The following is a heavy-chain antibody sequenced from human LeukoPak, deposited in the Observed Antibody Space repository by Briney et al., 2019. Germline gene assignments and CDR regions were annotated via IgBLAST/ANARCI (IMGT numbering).Heavy chain of an antibody. CDR3: AKDRLAYCGGDCYPFDY. Sequence: SGGSLRLSCAASGFTFSSYGMHWVRQAPGKGLEWAAFIRYDGSNKYYADSVKGRFTISRDNSKNTLYLQMNSLRAEDTAVYYCAKDRLAYCGGDCYPFDYWGQGTLVTVSS. CDR2: IRYDGSNK. J-gene: IGHJ4*02. D-gene: IGHD2-21*02. V-gene: IGHV3-30*02. CDR1: GFTFSSYG.